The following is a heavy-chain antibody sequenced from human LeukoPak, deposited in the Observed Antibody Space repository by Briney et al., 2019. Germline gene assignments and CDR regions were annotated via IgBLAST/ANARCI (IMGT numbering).Heavy chain of an antibody. CDR3: ASGYYDSSGYYPY. D-gene: IGHD3-22*01. Sequence: SVKVSCKASGGTFSSYAISWVRQAPGQGLEWMGRIIPILGIANYAQKFQGRVTITADKSTSTAYMELSSLRSEDTAVYYCASGYYDSSGYYPYWGQGTLVTVSS. CDR2: IIPILGIA. J-gene: IGHJ4*02. CDR1: GGTFSSYA. V-gene: IGHV1-69*04.